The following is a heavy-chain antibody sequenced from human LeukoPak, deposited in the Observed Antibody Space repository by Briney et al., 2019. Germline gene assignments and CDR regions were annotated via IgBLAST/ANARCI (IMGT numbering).Heavy chain of an antibody. CDR2: IYYSGST. CDR1: GGSISSSSYY. V-gene: IGHV4-39*07. CDR3: ARVGAIDY. D-gene: IGHD1-26*01. Sequence: NPSETLSLTCTVSGGSISSSSYYWGWIRQPPGKGLEWIGSIYYSGSTYYNPSLKSRVTISVDTSKNQFSLKLSSVTAADTAVYYCARVGAIDYWGQGTLVTVSS. J-gene: IGHJ4*02.